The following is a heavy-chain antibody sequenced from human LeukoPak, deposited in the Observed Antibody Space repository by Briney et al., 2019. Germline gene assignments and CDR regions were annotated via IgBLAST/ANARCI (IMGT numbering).Heavy chain of an antibody. CDR2: IYSGGST. Sequence: GGSLRLSCAVSGFTVSPNYMTWVRQAPGKGLEWVSLIYSGGSTYYADSVKGRFTISRDNSKNTLYLQMNTLGAADTAVYYCARFTGYYHPGPLDSWGQGTLVTVSS. CDR1: GFTVSPNY. D-gene: IGHD3-22*01. CDR3: ARFTGYYHPGPLDS. V-gene: IGHV3-66*01. J-gene: IGHJ4*02.